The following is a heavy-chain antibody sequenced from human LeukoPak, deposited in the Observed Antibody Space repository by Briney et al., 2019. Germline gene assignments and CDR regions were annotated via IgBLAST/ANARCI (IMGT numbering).Heavy chain of an antibody. V-gene: IGHV3-23*01. CDR2: ISGSGGST. Sequence: GGSLRLSCAASGFTFSSYSMSWVRQVPGKGLEWVSAISGSGGSTYYADSVKGRFTISRDNSKNTLYLQMNSLRAEDTAVYYCAKDIVVVPADLVFDYWGQGALVTVSS. CDR3: AKDIVVVPADLVFDY. J-gene: IGHJ4*02. D-gene: IGHD2-2*01. CDR1: GFTFSSYS.